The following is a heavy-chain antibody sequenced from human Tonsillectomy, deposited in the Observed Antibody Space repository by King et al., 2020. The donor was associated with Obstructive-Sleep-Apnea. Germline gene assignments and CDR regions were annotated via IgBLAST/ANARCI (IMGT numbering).Heavy chain of an antibody. D-gene: IGHD3-9*01. J-gene: IGHJ5*02. V-gene: IGHV3-30*04. Sequence: VQLVESGGGVVQPGRSLRVSCAASGFTFSTYAMHWGRQAPGKGLEWVAVISYDLSNKYYADSVKGRFTISRDNSKNTLYLQMNSLRAEDTAIYYCAREGPGNYHILTGFNWFDPWGQGTLVIVSS. CDR3: AREGPGNYHILTGFNWFDP. CDR1: GFTFSTYA. CDR2: ISYDLSNK.